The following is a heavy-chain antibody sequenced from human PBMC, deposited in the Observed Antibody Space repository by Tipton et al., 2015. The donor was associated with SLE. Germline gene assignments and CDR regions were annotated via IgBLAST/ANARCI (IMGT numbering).Heavy chain of an antibody. D-gene: IGHD2-8*01. V-gene: IGHV4-34*01. CDR3: ARAGYCTNGVCYRDYYYYYGMDV. J-gene: IGHJ6*02. CDR1: GGSISSYY. Sequence: TLSLTCTVSGGSISSYYWSWIRQPPGKGLEWIGEINHSGSTNYNPSLKSRVTISVDTSKNQFSLKLSSVTAADTAVYYCARAGYCTNGVCYRDYYYYYGMDVWGQGTTVTVSS. CDR2: INHSGST.